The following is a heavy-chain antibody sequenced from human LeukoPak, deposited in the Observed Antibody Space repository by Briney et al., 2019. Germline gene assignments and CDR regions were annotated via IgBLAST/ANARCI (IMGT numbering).Heavy chain of an antibody. CDR2: IYYSGNT. CDR3: ARTYIPSDAFNI. Sequence: SETLSLTCTVSGGSISSYYWNWIRQPPGKGLEWIGCIYYSGNTNYNPSLKSRVTISVDTSRNQFSLKLRPVTAADTAVYYCARTYIPSDAFNIWGQGTLVTVSS. J-gene: IGHJ3*02. D-gene: IGHD2-21*01. CDR1: GGSISSYY. V-gene: IGHV4-59*01.